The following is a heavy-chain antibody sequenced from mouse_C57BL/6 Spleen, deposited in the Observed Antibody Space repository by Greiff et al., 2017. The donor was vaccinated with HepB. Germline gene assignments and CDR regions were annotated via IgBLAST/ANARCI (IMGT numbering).Heavy chain of an antibody. Sequence: EVMLVESGGGLVQPGGSLKLSCAASGFTFSDYYMYWVRQTPEKRLEWVAYISNGGGSTYYPDTVKGRFTISRDNAKNTLYLQMSRLKSEDTAMYYCARQGSSYVRGMDYWGQGTSVTVSS. V-gene: IGHV5-12*01. CDR3: ARQGSSYVRGMDY. J-gene: IGHJ4*01. CDR1: GFTFSDYY. CDR2: ISNGGGST. D-gene: IGHD1-1*01.